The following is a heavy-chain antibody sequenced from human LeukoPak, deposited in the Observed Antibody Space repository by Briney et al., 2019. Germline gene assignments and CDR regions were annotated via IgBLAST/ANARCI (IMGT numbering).Heavy chain of an antibody. CDR3: ASHGGVAAGTSDHYCGMDV. D-gene: IGHD6-13*01. V-gene: IGHV3-23*01. CDR2: MSGSGGST. J-gene: IGHJ6*02. CDR1: GFTVSSNY. Sequence: GGSLRLSCAASGFTVSSNYMSWVRQAPGKGLEWVSVMSGSGGSTYYADSVKGRFIISRDNSKNTLYLQMNSLRAEDTAVYYCASHGGVAAGTSDHYCGMDVWGQGTTVTVSS.